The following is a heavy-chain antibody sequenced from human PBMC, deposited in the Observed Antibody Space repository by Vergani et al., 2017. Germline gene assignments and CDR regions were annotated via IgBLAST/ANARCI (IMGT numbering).Heavy chain of an antibody. J-gene: IGHJ4*01. V-gene: IGHV4-61*02. CDR3: VRGRYSGSSSPYYDL. D-gene: IGHD1-26*01. CDR2: IYVDGST. CDR1: GESITRHSYY. Sequence: QVQLLESGPGLVKPSQTLSLTCSVSGESITRHSYYWTWIRQPAGKPLEWVGHIYVDGSTNYNPSLKSRVSISLGTSKNQLSLRLTSVTAADTAVFYCVRGRYSGSSSPYYDLWGHGTLVRVSS.